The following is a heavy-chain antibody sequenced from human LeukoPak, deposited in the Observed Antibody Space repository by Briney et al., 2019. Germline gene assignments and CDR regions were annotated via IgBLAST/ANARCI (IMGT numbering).Heavy chain of an antibody. CDR3: ARRRYYDSSGYWYYFDS. CDR2: IFYSGST. Sequence: AETLSLTCTVSGDSISGYYWSWIRQPPGKGLEWIGQIFYSGSTNYNPSLKSRVTISVDTSKNQFSLKLSSVTAADTAVYYCARRRYYDSSGYWYYFDSSGERTLVTASS. J-gene: IGHJ4*02. CDR1: GDSISGYY. V-gene: IGHV4-59*08. D-gene: IGHD3-22*01.